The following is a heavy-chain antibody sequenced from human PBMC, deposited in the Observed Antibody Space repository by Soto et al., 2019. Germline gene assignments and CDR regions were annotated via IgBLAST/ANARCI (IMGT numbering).Heavy chain of an antibody. J-gene: IGHJ6*02. Sequence: QLQLQESGSGLVKPSQTLSLTCAVSGGSISSGGYSWRWIRQPPGKGLEWIGYIYHSGSTYYNPSLKSRVTMLVGRAKKQFSVNVSSVAAADTAVYYCARARTGYYGSGVRGMDVWGQGTTVTVSS. V-gene: IGHV4-30-2*01. D-gene: IGHD3-10*01. CDR1: GGSISSGGYS. CDR2: IYHSGST. CDR3: ARARTGYYGSGVRGMDV.